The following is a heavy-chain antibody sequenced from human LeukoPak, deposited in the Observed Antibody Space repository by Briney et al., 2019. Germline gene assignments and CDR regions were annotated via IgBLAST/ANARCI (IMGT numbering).Heavy chain of an antibody. CDR3: ARPDFWSGNDAFDI. J-gene: IGHJ3*02. CDR2: INPNSGGA. V-gene: IGHV1-2*02. Sequence: ASVKVSCKASGYTFTGYYMHWVRQAPGQGLEWMGWINPNSGGANYAQKFQGRVTMTRDTSISTAYMELSRLRSDDTAVYYCARPDFWSGNDAFDIWGQGTMVTVSS. D-gene: IGHD3-3*01. CDR1: GYTFTGYY.